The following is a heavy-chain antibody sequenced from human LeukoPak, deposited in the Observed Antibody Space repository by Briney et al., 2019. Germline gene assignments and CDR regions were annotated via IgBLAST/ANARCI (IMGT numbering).Heavy chain of an antibody. Sequence: GGSLRLSCAASGVTFSNYGMHWVRQAPGKGLEWVAVIWYDGSNKYYVDSVKGRFTISRDNSKNTLYLEMNSLRAEDTAGYFCARDCGSRGYYGMDVWGQGTTVTVSS. D-gene: IGHD2-21*01. CDR2: IWYDGSNK. V-gene: IGHV3-33*01. CDR3: ARDCGSRGYYGMDV. CDR1: GVTFSNYG. J-gene: IGHJ6*02.